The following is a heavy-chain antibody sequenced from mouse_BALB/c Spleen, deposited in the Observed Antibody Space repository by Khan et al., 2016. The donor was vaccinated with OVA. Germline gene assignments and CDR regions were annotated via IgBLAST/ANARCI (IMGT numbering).Heavy chain of an antibody. D-gene: IGHD2-4*01. Sequence: EVQLQESGPGLVKPSQSLSLTCTVTGYSITSEFAWNWIRQFPGNKLEWMGYISYSGNTRYNPSLKSLISITRDTSRNQFFLQLNSLTTEDKATYYCEMKDYYDYDPCPYRGQETLVTVSA. CDR3: EMKDYYDYDPCPY. V-gene: IGHV3-2*02. CDR1: GYSITSEFA. CDR2: ISYSGNT. J-gene: IGHJ3*01.